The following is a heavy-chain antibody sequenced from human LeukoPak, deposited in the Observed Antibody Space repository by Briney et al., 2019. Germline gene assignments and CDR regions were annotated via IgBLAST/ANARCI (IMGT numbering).Heavy chain of an antibody. V-gene: IGHV1-69*05. J-gene: IGHJ5*02. D-gene: IGHD4-17*01. CDR3: ARGEGTVTTLPSWFDP. CDR2: IIPIFGTA. Sequence: GSSVKVSCKASGGTFSSYTISWVRQAPGQGLEWMGRIIPIFGTANYAQKFQGRVTITTDESTSTAYMELSSLRSEDTAVYYCARGEGTVTTLPSWFDPWGQGTLVTVSS. CDR1: GGTFSSYT.